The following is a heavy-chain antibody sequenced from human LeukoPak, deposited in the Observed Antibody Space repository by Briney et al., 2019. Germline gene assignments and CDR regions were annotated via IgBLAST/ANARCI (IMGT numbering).Heavy chain of an antibody. V-gene: IGHV7-4-1*02. Sequence: ASVKVSCKASGYTFTGYVMNWVRQAPGQGLEWVGWINTNTGNPTYAQGFTGRFVFSLDTSVSTAYLQISSLKAEDTAVYYCARGGMVATFLYYYGMDVWGQGTTVTVSS. CDR3: ARGGMVATFLYYYGMDV. CDR2: INTNTGNP. D-gene: IGHD5-12*01. CDR1: GYTFTGYV. J-gene: IGHJ6*02.